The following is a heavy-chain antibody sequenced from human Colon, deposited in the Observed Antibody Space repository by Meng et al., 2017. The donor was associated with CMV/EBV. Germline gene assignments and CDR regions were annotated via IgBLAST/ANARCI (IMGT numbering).Heavy chain of an antibody. J-gene: IGHJ6*02. CDR3: ASSGGDYGLDYYYGMDV. V-gene: IGHV3-21*01. CDR2: ISSSSSYI. Sequence: GGSLRLSCAASGFTFSSYSMNWVRQAPGKGLEWVSSISSSSSYIYCADSVKGRFTISRDNAKNSLYLQMNSLRAEDTAVYYCASSGGDYGLDYYYGMDVWGQGTTVTVSS. CDR1: GFTFSSYS. D-gene: IGHD4-17*01.